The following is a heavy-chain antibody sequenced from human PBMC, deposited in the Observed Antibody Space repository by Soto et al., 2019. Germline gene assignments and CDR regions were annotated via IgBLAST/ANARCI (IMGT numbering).Heavy chain of an antibody. Sequence: QLQLQESGSGLVKPSQTLSLTCVVAGGSVSSGGFSWNWFRQPPGKVLEWIGYTSHSGNTYYNPSLKSRVSISMDRSKNQFSLRLSSLTAADTAVSYCARGGLEPLTLDLWGQGILVTVSS. CDR3: ARGGLEPLTLDL. V-gene: IGHV4-30-2*01. CDR1: GGSVSSGGFS. J-gene: IGHJ4*02. D-gene: IGHD1-26*01. CDR2: TSHSGNT.